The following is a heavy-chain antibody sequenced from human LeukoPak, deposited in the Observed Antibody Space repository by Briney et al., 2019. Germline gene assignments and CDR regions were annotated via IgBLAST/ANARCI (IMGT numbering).Heavy chain of an antibody. Sequence: GGSLRLSCEASGFTFSSYAIRWVRQAPGKGLEWVSYISSSGSTIYYADSVKGRFTISRDNAKNSLYLQMNSLRAEDTAVYYCARDPLYYDSSGYSYWGQGTLVTVSS. D-gene: IGHD3-22*01. CDR2: ISSSGSTI. J-gene: IGHJ4*02. CDR1: GFTFSSYA. V-gene: IGHV3-48*04. CDR3: ARDPLYYDSSGYSY.